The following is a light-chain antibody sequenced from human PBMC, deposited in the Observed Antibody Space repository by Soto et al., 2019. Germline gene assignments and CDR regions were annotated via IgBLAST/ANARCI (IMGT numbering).Light chain of an antibody. CDR1: SSNIVSYS. CDR2: SDN. Sequence: QTVVTQPPSASGTPGQRVTMSCSGSSSNIVSYSVSWYLHLPGTAPKLLIYSDNQRPSGVPDRFSGSKSGTSASLAISGLQSEDEADYYCCSYTISANFVFGGGTKLTVL. J-gene: IGLJ3*02. CDR3: CSYTISANFV. V-gene: IGLV1-44*01.